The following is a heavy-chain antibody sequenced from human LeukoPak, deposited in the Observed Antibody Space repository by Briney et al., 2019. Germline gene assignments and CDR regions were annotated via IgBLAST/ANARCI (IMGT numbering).Heavy chain of an antibody. J-gene: IGHJ4*02. Sequence: GGSLRLSCAASGFTFSSSAMSWVRQAPGKGPEWVSTISGSDSSTHYADSVKGRFTISRDNSKKTLHLQMNSLRAEDTAIYYCAKASSAGDSSSWNYWGQGTLVTVSS. CDR2: ISGSDSST. CDR1: GFTFSSSA. D-gene: IGHD6-13*01. CDR3: AKASSAGDSSSWNY. V-gene: IGHV3-23*01.